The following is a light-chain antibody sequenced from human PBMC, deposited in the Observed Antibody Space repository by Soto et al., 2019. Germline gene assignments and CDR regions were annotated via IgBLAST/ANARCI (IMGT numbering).Light chain of an antibody. V-gene: IGKV1-5*03. CDR3: QQYNSFSPWT. Sequence: DIQMTQSPSTLSASVGDRVTITCRASQSISSYLAWYQKKPGKAPKLLIYKASNLESGVPSTFSGSGSGTEFTLTVSGLQPDDFATYYCQQYNSFSPWTFGQETKVEIK. CDR1: QSISSY. CDR2: KAS. J-gene: IGKJ1*01.